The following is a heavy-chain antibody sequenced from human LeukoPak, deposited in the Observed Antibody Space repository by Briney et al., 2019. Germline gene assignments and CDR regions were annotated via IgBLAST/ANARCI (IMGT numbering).Heavy chain of an antibody. V-gene: IGHV3-23*01. CDR2: ISVGAEYI. J-gene: IGHJ4*02. CDR1: GFTFSTYV. D-gene: IGHD3-3*01. Sequence: GGSLRLSCAASGFTFSTYVMNWFRQAPGKGLEWVSTISVGAEYIFYADSVKGRFTISGDDSNNALYLQMHSLRAEDTALYYCASGPPFLKYFEYWGQGTLVTVSS. CDR3: ASGPPFLKYFEY.